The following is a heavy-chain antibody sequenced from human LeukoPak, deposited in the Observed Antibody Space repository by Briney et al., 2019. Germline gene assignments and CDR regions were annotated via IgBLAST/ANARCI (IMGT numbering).Heavy chain of an antibody. Sequence: PSETLSLTCTVSGGSISSYYWSWIRQPAGKGLEWIGRIYTSESTNYNPSLKSRVTMSVDTSKNQFSLKLNSVTAADTVVYYCARSSIVGATDYFDYWGQGTLVTVSS. CDR1: GGSISSYY. CDR3: ARSSIVGATDYFDY. CDR2: IYTSEST. D-gene: IGHD1-26*01. J-gene: IGHJ4*02. V-gene: IGHV4-4*07.